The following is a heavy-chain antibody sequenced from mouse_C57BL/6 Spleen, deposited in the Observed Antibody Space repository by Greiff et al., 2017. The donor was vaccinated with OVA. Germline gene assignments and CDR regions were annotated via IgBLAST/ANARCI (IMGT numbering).Heavy chain of an antibody. J-gene: IGHJ1*03. CDR3: ARVGFYGSSWGYFDV. CDR1: GYSITSGYY. V-gene: IGHV3-6*01. Sequence: EVQLVESGPGLVKPSQSLSLTCSVTGYSITSGYYWNWIRQFPGNKLEWMGYISYDGSNNYNPSLKNRISITRDTSKNQFFLKLNSVTTEDTATYYCARVGFYGSSWGYFDVWGTGTTVTVSS. CDR2: ISYDGSN. D-gene: IGHD1-1*01.